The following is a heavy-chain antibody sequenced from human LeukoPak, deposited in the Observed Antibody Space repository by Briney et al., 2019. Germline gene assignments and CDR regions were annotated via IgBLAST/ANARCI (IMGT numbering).Heavy chain of an antibody. CDR2: IRYDGSNK. CDR3: ARDGAGRHYFDY. CDR1: ALTFSSYD. Sequence: GGSLRLSCAASALTFSSYDMHWVRQAPGKGLEWVAFIRYDGSNKYYADSVKGRFTISRDNSKNTLYLQMNSLSAEDTAVYYCARDGAGRHYFDYWGQGTLVTVSS. J-gene: IGHJ4*02. V-gene: IGHV3-30*02. D-gene: IGHD3-16*01.